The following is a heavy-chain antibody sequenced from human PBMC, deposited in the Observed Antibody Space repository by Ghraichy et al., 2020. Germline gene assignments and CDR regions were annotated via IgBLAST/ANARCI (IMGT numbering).Heavy chain of an antibody. Sequence: SQTLSLTCAISGDYVSSNTASWNWVRQSPSRGLEWLGRTYYMSEWYYDYAVSVKGRITFIPDTSRNQVSLELKSVTPEDTAVYYCARDKPHRPKAGNFDYWGQGTLVTVSS. CDR3: ARDKPHRPKAGNFDY. CDR2: TYYMSEWYY. J-gene: IGHJ4*02. D-gene: IGHD6-13*01. V-gene: IGHV6-1*01. CDR1: GDYVSSNTAS.